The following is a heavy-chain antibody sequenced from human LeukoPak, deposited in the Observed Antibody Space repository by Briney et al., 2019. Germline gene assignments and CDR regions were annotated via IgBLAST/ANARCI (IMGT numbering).Heavy chain of an antibody. V-gene: IGHV3-74*01. D-gene: IGHD2-2*02. CDR1: GFTFSSYA. CDR2: INTDGSST. Sequence: GGSLRLSCAASGFTFSSYAMSWVRQAPGKGLVWVSRINTDGSSTSYADSVKGRFTISRDNAKNTLYLQMNSLRAEDTAVYYCARVSRYCSSTSCYTPDHYFDYWGQGTLVTVSS. J-gene: IGHJ4*02. CDR3: ARVSRYCSSTSCYTPDHYFDY.